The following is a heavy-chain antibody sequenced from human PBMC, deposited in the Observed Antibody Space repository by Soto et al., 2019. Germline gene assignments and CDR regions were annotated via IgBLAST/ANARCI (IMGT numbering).Heavy chain of an antibody. CDR3: ASSYCSGGSCYLYYFDY. J-gene: IGHJ4*02. CDR1: GVSFSGYF. V-gene: IGHV4-34*09. CDR2: IYHRWST. Sequence: PSETLSLTCAVYGVSFSGYFWNWIRQPPGKGLEWIGEIYHRWSTYYNPSLKSRVTISVDTSKNQFSLKLSSVTAADTAVYYCASSYCSGGSCYLYYFDYWGQGTLVTVSS. D-gene: IGHD2-15*01.